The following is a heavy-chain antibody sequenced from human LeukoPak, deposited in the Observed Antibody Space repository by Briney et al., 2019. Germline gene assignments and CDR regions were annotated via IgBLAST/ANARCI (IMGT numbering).Heavy chain of an antibody. CDR2: IGSSSSSI. J-gene: IGHJ6*03. Sequence: GGSLRLSCAASGFAFSSDSMNWVRQAPGKGLEWVSSIGSSSSSIYYADSVKGRFTISRDNAKNSLYLQMNSLRAEDTALYYCAREVPGDYGDYEGYYYYMDVWGKGTTVTVSS. CDR3: AREVPGDYGDYEGYYYYMDV. CDR1: GFAFSSDS. D-gene: IGHD4-17*01. V-gene: IGHV3-21*04.